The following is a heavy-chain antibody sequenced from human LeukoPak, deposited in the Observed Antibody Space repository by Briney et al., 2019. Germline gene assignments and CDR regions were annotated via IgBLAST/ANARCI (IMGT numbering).Heavy chain of an antibody. CDR1: GGSISSGGYY. Sequence: SETLSLTCTVSGGSISSGGYYWSWIRQHPGKGLEWIGYIYYSGSTYYNPSLKSRVTISVDTSKNQFSLKPSSVTAADTAVYYCGAAAGTWYFDLWGRGTLVTVSS. D-gene: IGHD6-13*01. V-gene: IGHV4-31*03. CDR3: GAAAGTWYFDL. CDR2: IYYSGST. J-gene: IGHJ2*01.